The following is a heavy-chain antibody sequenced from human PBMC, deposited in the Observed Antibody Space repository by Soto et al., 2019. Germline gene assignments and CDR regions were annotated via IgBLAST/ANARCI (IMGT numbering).Heavy chain of an antibody. CDR3: AKGQNSGTYRFYFDY. J-gene: IGHJ4*02. V-gene: IGHV3-23*04. D-gene: IGHD1-26*01. CDR2: ISASGGST. Sequence: VQLVESGGGVVQPGRSLRLSCAASGITLSSYAMSWVRQAPGKGPEWVSGISASGGSTSYADSVKGRFTISRDNSKNTLYLQMNSLRADDTAVYHCAKGQNSGTYRFYFDYWGQGALVTVSS. CDR1: GITLSSYA.